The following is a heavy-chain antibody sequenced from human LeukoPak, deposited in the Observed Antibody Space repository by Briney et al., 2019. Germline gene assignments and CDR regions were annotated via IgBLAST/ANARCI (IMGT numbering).Heavy chain of an antibody. CDR2: IYYSGST. D-gene: IGHD2-21*01. J-gene: IGHJ6*02. CDR3: ARQGYFDYYDMDV. V-gene: IGHV4-39*01. CDR1: GGSISSSSYY. Sequence: PSETLSLICTVSGGSISSSSYYWGWIRQPPGKGLEWIGSIYYSGSTYYNPSLKSRVTISVDTSKNQFSLKLSSVTAADTAVYYCARQGYFDYYDMDVWGQGTTVTVSS.